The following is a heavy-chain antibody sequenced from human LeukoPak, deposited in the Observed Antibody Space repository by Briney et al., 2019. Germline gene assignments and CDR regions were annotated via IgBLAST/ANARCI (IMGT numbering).Heavy chain of an antibody. CDR3: ARDPRSGYPISYYYYGMDV. D-gene: IGHD3-22*01. CDR1: GFTFSSYS. J-gene: IGHJ6*02. CDR2: ISSISSTI. Sequence: GGSLRLSCAASGFTFSSYSMNWVRQAPGKGLEWVSYISSISSTIYYADSVKGRFTISRDNAKNSLYLQMNSLRDEDTAVYYCARDPRSGYPISYYYYGMDVWGQGTTVTVSS. V-gene: IGHV3-48*02.